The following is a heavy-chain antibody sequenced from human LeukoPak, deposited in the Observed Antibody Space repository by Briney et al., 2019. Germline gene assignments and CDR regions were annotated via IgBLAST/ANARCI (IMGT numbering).Heavy chain of an antibody. CDR1: GFTVSSIH. CDR3: ARDGIRYYYYGMDV. J-gene: IGHJ6*02. Sequence: GGSLRLSCAASGFTVSSIHMVWVRQAPGKGLEWVSVTYTGGSSYYADSVKGRFIISRDISKNTLYLQMNSLRAEDTAVYYCARDGIRYYYYGMDVWGQGTTVTVSS. V-gene: IGHV3-53*05. CDR2: TYTGGSS. D-gene: IGHD1-26*01.